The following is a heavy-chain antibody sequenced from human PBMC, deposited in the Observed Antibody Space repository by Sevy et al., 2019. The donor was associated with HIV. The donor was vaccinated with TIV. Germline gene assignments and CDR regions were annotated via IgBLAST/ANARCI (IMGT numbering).Heavy chain of an antibody. Sequence: ASVKVSCKASGGTFDPYSISWLRQAPGQGLEWMGVIVPFFGTTKYEQMFQGRVTITADPSTNKAYMGLSNLRSEDSAVFYCARDGDITFGGGDAFDIWGQGTMVTVSS. J-gene: IGHJ3*02. V-gene: IGHV1-69*13. D-gene: IGHD3-16*01. CDR1: GGTFDPYS. CDR2: IVPFFGTT. CDR3: ARDGDITFGGGDAFDI.